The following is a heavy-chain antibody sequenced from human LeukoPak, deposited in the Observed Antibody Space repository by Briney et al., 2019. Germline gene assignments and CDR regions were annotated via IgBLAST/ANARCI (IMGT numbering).Heavy chain of an antibody. Sequence: PGGSLRLSCAASGFTFSSYAMSWVRQAPGKGLEWVSAISGSGGSTYYADSVKGRFTISRDNSKNTLYLQMNSLRAEDTAVYYCAAVFDYGHKYYYYGMDVWGQGTMVTVSS. V-gene: IGHV3-23*01. CDR3: AAVFDYGHKYYYYGMDV. J-gene: IGHJ6*02. CDR1: GFTFSSYA. CDR2: ISGSGGST. D-gene: IGHD4/OR15-4a*01.